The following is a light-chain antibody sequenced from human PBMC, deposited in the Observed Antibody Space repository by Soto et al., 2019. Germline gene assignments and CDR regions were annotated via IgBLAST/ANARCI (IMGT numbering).Light chain of an antibody. J-gene: IGKJ1*01. CDR2: AAS. CDR3: LLDFRYFSA. CDR1: EAIRSA. Sequence: AIQLTQSPSSLSASVGDRVTIACRASEAIRSALGWYQQKPGKVPKLLIYAASILQSGVPSRFSGSGSGTDFTLTISSLQPEDFATYYCLLDFRYFSAFGQGTKVDIK. V-gene: IGKV1-6*01.